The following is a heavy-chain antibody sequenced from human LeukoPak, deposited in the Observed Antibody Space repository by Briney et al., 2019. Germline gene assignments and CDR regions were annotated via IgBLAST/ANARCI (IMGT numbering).Heavy chain of an antibody. Sequence: SETLSLTCAVYGGSFSGYYCSWIRQPPGKGLEWIGEINHSGSTNYNPSLKSRVTISVDTSKNQFSLKLSSVTAADTAVYYCARRRYSYGYGLDYWGQGTVVTVSS. V-gene: IGHV4-34*01. CDR2: INHSGST. CDR3: ARRRYSYGYGLDY. J-gene: IGHJ4*02. D-gene: IGHD5-18*01. CDR1: GGSFSGYY.